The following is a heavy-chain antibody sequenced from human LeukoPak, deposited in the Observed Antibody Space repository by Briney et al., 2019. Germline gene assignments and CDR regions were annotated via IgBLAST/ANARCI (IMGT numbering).Heavy chain of an antibody. V-gene: IGHV1-69*13. Sequence: ASVKVSCKASGGTFSSYAISWVRQAPGQGLEGWGGTIPFFVPANYAQKFQGRVTITADESTSTAYMELSSLRSEDTAVYYCARVLGERLVVPAAIASPYYYYMDVWGKGTTVTISS. J-gene: IGHJ6*03. CDR3: ARVLGERLVVPAAIASPYYYYMDV. CDR1: GGTFSSYA. D-gene: IGHD2-2*01. CDR2: TIPFFVPA.